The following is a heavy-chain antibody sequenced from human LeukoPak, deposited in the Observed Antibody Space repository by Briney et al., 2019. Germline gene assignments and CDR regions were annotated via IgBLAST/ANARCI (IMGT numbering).Heavy chain of an antibody. Sequence: GSVRLSCAASGYTFNGYYMHWVRQAPGKGLEGVGWINPNSGGTNYAETFKGRVTITRDTSITTAYMELSRLRSHDTAVYYCARLGATGTTSPFDFWAQGTLVTVSS. CDR2: INPNSGGT. J-gene: IGHJ4*02. CDR1: GYTFNGYY. CDR3: ARLGATGTTSPFDF. D-gene: IGHD1-1*01. V-gene: IGHV1-2*02.